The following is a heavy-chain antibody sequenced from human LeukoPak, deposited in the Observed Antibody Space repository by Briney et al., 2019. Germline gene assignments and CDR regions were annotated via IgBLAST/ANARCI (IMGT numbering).Heavy chain of an antibody. D-gene: IGHD3-3*01. CDR3: ARFPYDFWSGYYTSDYYYYGMDV. CDR1: GFTFSSYG. V-gene: IGHV3-33*01. J-gene: IGHJ6*02. CDR2: IWYDGSNK. Sequence: PGRSLRLSCAASGFTFSSYGMHWVRQAPGKGLEWVAVIWYDGSNKYYADSVKGRFTISRDNSKNTLYLRMNSLRAEDTAVYYCARFPYDFWSGYYTSDYYYYGMDVWGQGTTVTVSS.